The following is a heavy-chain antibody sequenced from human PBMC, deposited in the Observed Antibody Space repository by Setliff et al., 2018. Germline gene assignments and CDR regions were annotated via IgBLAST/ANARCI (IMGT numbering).Heavy chain of an antibody. CDR3: ARAGLAAAGRKGVFDH. CDR2: VNPGGLTS. CDR1: GYSFTSHY. Sequence: ASVKVSCKTSGYSFTSHYMHWVRQAPGQGLEWMGIVNPGGLTSSSTQKFEGRVTMTRDTSTSTGYMELNSLTSDDTAVYYCARAGLAAAGRKGVFDHWGQGTLVTVSS. D-gene: IGHD6-25*01. V-gene: IGHV1-46*01. J-gene: IGHJ4*02.